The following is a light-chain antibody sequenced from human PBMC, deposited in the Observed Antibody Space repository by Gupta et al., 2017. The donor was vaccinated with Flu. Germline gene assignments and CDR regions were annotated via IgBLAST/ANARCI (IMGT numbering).Light chain of an antibody. Sequence: NFMLTQPHSVSESPGKTVTISCTRSSGSIASNYVQWYQQLPGSSPTTVIYEDNQRPSGVPDRFSGSIDSSSTSASLTISGLKTEAEADYYCQSYDSSNVVFGGGTKLTVL. J-gene: IGLJ2*01. CDR3: QSYDSSNVV. CDR2: EDN. CDR1: SGSIASNY. V-gene: IGLV6-57*01.